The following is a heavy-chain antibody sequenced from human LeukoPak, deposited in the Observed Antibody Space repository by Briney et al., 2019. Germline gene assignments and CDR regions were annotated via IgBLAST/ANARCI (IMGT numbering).Heavy chain of an antibody. J-gene: IGHJ4*02. CDR3: ARDSDGYSSGWYAGGGDY. Sequence: PSETLSLTCAVYGGSFSGYYWSWIRQPPGKGLEWIGSIYYSGSTYYNPSLKSRVTISVDTSKNQFSLKLSSVTAADTAVYYCARDSDGYSSGWYAGGGDYWGQGTLVTVSS. CDR2: IYYSGST. V-gene: IGHV4-34*01. CDR1: GGSFSGYY. D-gene: IGHD6-19*01.